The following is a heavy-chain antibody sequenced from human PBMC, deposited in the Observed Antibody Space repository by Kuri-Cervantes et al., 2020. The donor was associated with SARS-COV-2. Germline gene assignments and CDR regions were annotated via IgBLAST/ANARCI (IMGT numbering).Heavy chain of an antibody. CDR3: AKGKFMYYDSSGYYDY. V-gene: IGHV3-23*01. Sequence: GESLKISCAASGFTFSSYAMSWVRQAPGKGLEWVSAISGSGGSTYYADSVKGRFTISRDNSKNTLYLQMNSLRAEDTAVYYCAKGKFMYYDSSGYYDYWGQGTLVTVSS. CDR1: GFTFSSYA. CDR2: ISGSGGST. J-gene: IGHJ4*02. D-gene: IGHD3-22*01.